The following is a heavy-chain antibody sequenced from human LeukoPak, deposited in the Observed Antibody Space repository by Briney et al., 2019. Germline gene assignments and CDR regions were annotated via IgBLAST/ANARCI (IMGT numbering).Heavy chain of an antibody. Sequence: GGSLRLSCAASGFTFSSYWMSWVRQAPGKGLEWVANIKQDGSEKYYVDSVKGRFTISRDNAKNSLYLQMNSLRAEDTAVYYCARLSSSSWYPFDYLGQGTLVTVSS. CDR2: IKQDGSEK. CDR1: GFTFSSYW. CDR3: ARLSSSSWYPFDY. D-gene: IGHD6-13*01. V-gene: IGHV3-7*01. J-gene: IGHJ4*02.